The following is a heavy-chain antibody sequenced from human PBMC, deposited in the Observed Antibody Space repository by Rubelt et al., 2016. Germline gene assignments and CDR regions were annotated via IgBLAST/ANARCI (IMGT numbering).Heavy chain of an antibody. CDR3: AREIDYFDY. V-gene: IGHV3-30*07. Sequence: DSAKGRFTISRDNSKNTLYLQMNSLRAEDTAVYYCAREIDYFDYWGQGTLVTVSS. J-gene: IGHJ4*02.